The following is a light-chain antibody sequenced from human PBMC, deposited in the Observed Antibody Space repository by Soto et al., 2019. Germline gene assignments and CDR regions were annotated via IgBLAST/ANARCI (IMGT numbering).Light chain of an antibody. CDR2: AVS. CDR1: KRVSSY. J-gene: IGKJ1*01. Sequence: DIQLIQSPSSLYASVGDRDTITCHTSKRVSSYLNWYQQKPGNAPKLLINAVSTLHSGVPSRFSGSGSETDFTFTISSLQPEYSGTSYCQQSYTTPSWTFGQGTIVV. V-gene: IGKV1-39*01. CDR3: QQSYTTPSWT.